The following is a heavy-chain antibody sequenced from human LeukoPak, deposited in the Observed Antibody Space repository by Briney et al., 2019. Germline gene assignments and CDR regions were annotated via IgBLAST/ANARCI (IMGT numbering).Heavy chain of an antibody. CDR2: IYTSGST. CDR1: GGSLSSGSYY. J-gene: IGHJ4*02. D-gene: IGHD2-15*01. Sequence: SQTLSLTCTVSGGSLSSGSYYWRWIRQPAGKGLEWIGRIYTSGSTNYTPSLKSRVTISVDTSKNQFSLKLSSVTAADTAVYYCARLVVAATIFDYWGQGTLVTVSS. CDR3: ARLVVAATIFDY. V-gene: IGHV4-61*02.